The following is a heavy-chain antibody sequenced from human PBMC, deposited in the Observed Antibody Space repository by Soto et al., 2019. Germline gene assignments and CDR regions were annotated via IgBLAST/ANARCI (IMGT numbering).Heavy chain of an antibody. CDR1: GGSIRSGAYY. CDR2: IYDSGST. J-gene: IGHJ5*02. CDR3: ARDSNWFDP. Sequence: SETLSLTCTVSGGSIRSGAYYWSWIRQHPGKGLEWIGYIYDSGSTYYNPSLKSRITISVDTSKNQFSLKLNSVTAADTAVYYCARDSNWFDPWGQGTLVTVS. V-gene: IGHV4-31*03.